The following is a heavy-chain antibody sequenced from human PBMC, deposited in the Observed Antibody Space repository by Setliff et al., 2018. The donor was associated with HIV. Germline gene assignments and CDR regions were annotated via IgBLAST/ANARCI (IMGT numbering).Heavy chain of an antibody. Sequence: SVKVSCKASGDTFSNSALTWVRQAPGQGLEWMGGSIPLFGTVTYAQKLQGRVTMTTDTSTSTAYMELRSLRSDDTAVYYCARGYSAAGTLYYYGMDVWGQGTTVTVSS. CDR1: GDTFSNSA. D-gene: IGHD6-13*01. V-gene: IGHV1-69*05. J-gene: IGHJ6*02. CDR3: ARGYSAAGTLYYYGMDV. CDR2: SIPLFGTV.